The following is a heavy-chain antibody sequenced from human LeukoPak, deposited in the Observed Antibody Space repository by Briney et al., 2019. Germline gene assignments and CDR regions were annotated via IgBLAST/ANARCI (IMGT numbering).Heavy chain of an antibody. CDR2: INPSGGST. V-gene: IGHV1-46*01. J-gene: IGHJ4*02. D-gene: IGHD3-22*01. CDR3: AREARRNYYDSSGPIDY. Sequence: ASVKVSCKASGYTFTGYYMHWVRQAPGQGLEWMGIINPSGGSTSYAQKFQGRVTMTRDMSTSTVYMELSSLRSEDTAVYYCAREARRNYYDSSGPIDYWGQGTLVTVSS. CDR1: GYTFTGYY.